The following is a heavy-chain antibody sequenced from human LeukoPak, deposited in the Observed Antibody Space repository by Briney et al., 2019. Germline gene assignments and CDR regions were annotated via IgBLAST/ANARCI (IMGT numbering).Heavy chain of an antibody. CDR3: AGERVWFGELLGRWFDP. V-gene: IGHV1-18*01. D-gene: IGHD3-10*01. Sequence: ASVKVSCKASGYTFTSYGISWVRQAPGQGLEWMGWISAYNGNTNYAQKLQGRVTMTTDTSTSTAYMELRSLRSDDTAVYYCAGERVWFGELLGRWFDPWGQGTLVTVSS. J-gene: IGHJ5*02. CDR1: GYTFTSYG. CDR2: ISAYNGNT.